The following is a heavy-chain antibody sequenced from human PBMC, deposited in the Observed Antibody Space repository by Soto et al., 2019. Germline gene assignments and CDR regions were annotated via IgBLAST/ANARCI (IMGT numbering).Heavy chain of an antibody. Sequence: PANLSLTYTVAGASISSSSYFWGLLRQHPGKGLEWIGSIYYSGSTYYNPSLKSRVTISVDTSKNQFSLKLSSVTAADTAVYYCARRLYYDSSGFEGGGMDVWGQGTTVT. CDR2: IYYSGST. V-gene: IGHV4-39*01. D-gene: IGHD3-22*01. CDR1: GASISSSSYF. J-gene: IGHJ6*02. CDR3: ARRLYYDSSGFEGGGMDV.